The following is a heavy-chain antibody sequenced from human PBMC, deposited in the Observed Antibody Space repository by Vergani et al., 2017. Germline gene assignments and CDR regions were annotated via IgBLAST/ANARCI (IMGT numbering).Heavy chain of an antibody. Sequence: QVQLVQSGAEVKKPGSSVKVSCKASGGTFSSYAISWVRQAPGQGLEWMGRIIPILGIANYAQKFQGRVTITADKSTSTAYMELSSLRSDDTAVYYCASHSFGELFHNWFDPWGQGTLVTVSS. J-gene: IGHJ5*02. CDR3: ASHSFGELFHNWFDP. D-gene: IGHD3-10*01. V-gene: IGHV1-69*04. CDR2: IIPILGIA. CDR1: GGTFSSYA.